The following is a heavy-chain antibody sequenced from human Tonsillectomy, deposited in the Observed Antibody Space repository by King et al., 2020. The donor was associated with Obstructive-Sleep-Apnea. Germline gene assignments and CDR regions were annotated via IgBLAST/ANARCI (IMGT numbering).Heavy chain of an antibody. CDR3: AKDTTPHVFYYFDY. D-gene: IGHD2-15*01. J-gene: IGHJ4*02. CDR2: ISWNSDSI. CDR1: GFTFDDYA. Sequence: VQLVESGGGLIQPGRSLRLSCAASGFTFDDYAMHWVRQAPGKGLEWVSGISWNSDSINYADSVKGRFTISRDNAKNSLYLQMNSLRAEDTAFYYCAKDTTPHVFYYFDYWGQGTLVTVSS. V-gene: IGHV3-9*01.